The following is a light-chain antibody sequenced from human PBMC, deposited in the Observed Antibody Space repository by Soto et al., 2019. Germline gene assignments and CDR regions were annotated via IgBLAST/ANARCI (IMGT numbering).Light chain of an antibody. CDR3: HQFGSSPPRT. J-gene: IGKJ1*01. CDR1: QSFDSS. CDR2: GTS. V-gene: IGKV3-20*01. Sequence: EIVLTQSPGTLSLSPGERATLSCRASQSFDSSLAWYQQKSGQAPRLLIYGTSNRATGIPDRFSGSGSGTEFTLTISRLEPEDFAVYYCHQFGSSPPRTFGQGTKVEIK.